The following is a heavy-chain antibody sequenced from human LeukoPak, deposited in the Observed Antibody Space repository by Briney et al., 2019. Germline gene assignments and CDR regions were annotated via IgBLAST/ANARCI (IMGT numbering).Heavy chain of an antibody. V-gene: IGHV1-46*01. J-gene: IGHJ4*02. CDR1: GYTFTSYY. Sequence: ASVKVSCKASGYTFTSYYMHWVRQAPGQGLEWMGIINPSGGSTSYAQKFQDRVTMTRDTFTSTVYMELSSLRSEDTAVYYCARDGRGPTVDTAILIDYWGQGTLVTVSS. CDR3: ARDGRGPTVDTAILIDY. D-gene: IGHD5-18*01. CDR2: INPSGGST.